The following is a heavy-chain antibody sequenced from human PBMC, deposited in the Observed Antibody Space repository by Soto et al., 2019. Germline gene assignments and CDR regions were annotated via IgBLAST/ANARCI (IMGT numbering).Heavy chain of an antibody. D-gene: IGHD2-15*01. J-gene: IGHJ5*02. CDR2: ISAYNGNT. CDR3: ARVGVVAAMSWGLRNWFDH. CDR1: GYTFTSYG. Sequence: QVQLVQSGAEVKKPGASVKVSCKASGYTFTSYGISWVRQAPGQGLEWMGWISAYNGNTNYAQKLQGRVTMTTDTSTSTAYVELRSLSSDDTAVYYCARVGVVAAMSWGLRNWFDHWGQGTLVTVSS. V-gene: IGHV1-18*01.